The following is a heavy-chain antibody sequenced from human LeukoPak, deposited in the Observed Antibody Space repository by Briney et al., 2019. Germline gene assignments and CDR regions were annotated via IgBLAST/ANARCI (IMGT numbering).Heavy chain of an antibody. V-gene: IGHV4-39*07. J-gene: IGHJ6*03. D-gene: IGHD1-26*01. CDR2: IHYSGST. CDR3: ARGFSGSYVLYKRYYYYMDV. Sequence: PSETLSLTCTVSGGSISSSSYYWGWIRQPPGKGLEWIGSIHYSGSTYYNPSLKSRVTISVDTSRNQFSLKLSSVTAADTAVYYCARGFSGSYVLYKRYYYYMDVWGKGTTVTISS. CDR1: GGSISSSSYY.